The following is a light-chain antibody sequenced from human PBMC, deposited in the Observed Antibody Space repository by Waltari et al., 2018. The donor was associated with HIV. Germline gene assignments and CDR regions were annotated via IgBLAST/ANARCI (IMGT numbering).Light chain of an antibody. V-gene: IGLV7-43*01. CDR3: LLYYGGAQLGV. Sequence: QTVVTQEPSLTVSPGGTVTLTCASSTGAVTSGYYPNWFQQKPGQPPRALIYTTTNKPARTPARFSGALLGGKAALTQSGVQPEDEAEYYCLLYYGGAQLGVFGGGTKLTAL. J-gene: IGLJ3*02. CDR2: TTT. CDR1: TGAVTSGYY.